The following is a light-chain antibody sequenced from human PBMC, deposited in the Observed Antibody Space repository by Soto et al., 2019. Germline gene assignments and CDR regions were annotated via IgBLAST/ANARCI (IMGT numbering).Light chain of an antibody. CDR3: SSYAGSSNV. J-gene: IGLJ1*01. CDR1: SSDVGGYNY. CDR2: EVN. Sequence: GASSDVGGYNYVSWYQQHPGKAPKLMIYEVNKRPSGVPDRFSGSKSGNTASLTVSGLQAEDEADYYCSSYAGSSNVFGTGTKVTVL. V-gene: IGLV2-8*01.